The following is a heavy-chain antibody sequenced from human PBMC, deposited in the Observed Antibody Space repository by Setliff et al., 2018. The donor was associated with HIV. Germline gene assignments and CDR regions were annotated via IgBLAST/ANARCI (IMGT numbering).Heavy chain of an antibody. Sequence: GGSLRLSCAASGFTFGSYWMSWVRQAPGKGLEWVANIKQDGSETYYADSVKGRFTISRDNAKNSLYLQMNSLRVDDTAVYYCARDLHRLYSNSGGGFDHWGQGALVTVSS. D-gene: IGHD6-6*01. CDR3: ARDLHRLYSNSGGGFDH. J-gene: IGHJ4*02. CDR2: IKQDGSET. CDR1: GFTFGSYW. V-gene: IGHV3-7*01.